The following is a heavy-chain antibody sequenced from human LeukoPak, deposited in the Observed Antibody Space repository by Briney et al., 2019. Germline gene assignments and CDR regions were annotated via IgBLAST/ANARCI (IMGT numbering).Heavy chain of an antibody. V-gene: IGHV3-23*01. D-gene: IGHD1-14*01. Sequence: GGSLRLSCVASGFTFSNYGMSWVRQAPGKGLEWVSAISGIGTYTYYADSVKGRFTTSRDNSKNTLYLQMKSLRAEDTALYYCARFTSGIIGNALDIWGQGTMVTVSS. CDR2: ISGIGTYT. CDR3: ARFTSGIIGNALDI. CDR1: GFTFSNYG. J-gene: IGHJ3*02.